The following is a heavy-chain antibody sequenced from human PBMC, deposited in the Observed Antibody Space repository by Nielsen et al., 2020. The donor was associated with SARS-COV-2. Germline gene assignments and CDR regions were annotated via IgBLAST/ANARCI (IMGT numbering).Heavy chain of an antibody. CDR2: LSGSGAGT. D-gene: IGHD1-26*01. CDR1: GFTFRSYA. V-gene: IGHV3-23*01. J-gene: IGHJ4*02. CDR3: ARPRIVGATATFDY. Sequence: GESLKISRAASGFTFRSYAMSWVRQAPGRGLEWVSGLSGSGAGTYYADSVKGRFTISRDNSKNTLFLQMNSLRAEDTAVYYCARPRIVGATATFDYWGQGTLVTVSS.